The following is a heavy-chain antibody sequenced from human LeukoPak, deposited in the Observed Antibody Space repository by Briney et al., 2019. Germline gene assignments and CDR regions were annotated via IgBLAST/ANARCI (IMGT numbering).Heavy chain of an antibody. CDR3: ARDARDGGNSDYFDY. D-gene: IGHD4-23*01. J-gene: IGHJ4*02. Sequence: SETLSLTCTVSGGSISSGSYYWRWIRQPAGKGLEWIGRIYTSGSTNYNPSLKSRVAISVDTSKNHFSLKLSSVTAADTAVYYCARDARDGGNSDYFDYWGQGTLVTVSS. CDR1: GGSISSGSYY. CDR2: IYTSGST. V-gene: IGHV4-61*02.